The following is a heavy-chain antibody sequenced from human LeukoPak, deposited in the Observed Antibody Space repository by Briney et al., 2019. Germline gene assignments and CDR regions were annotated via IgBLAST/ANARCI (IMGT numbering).Heavy chain of an antibody. Sequence: GGSPRLSCAASGFTFSSYSMNWVRQAPGKGLEWVSSYSTSSSHIYYADSVKGRFTISRDNAKNSLYLQMNSLRAEDTAVYYCTRSDAFDIWGQGTMVTVSS. CDR1: GFTFSSYS. J-gene: IGHJ3*02. CDR2: YSTSSSHI. CDR3: TRSDAFDI. V-gene: IGHV3-21*01.